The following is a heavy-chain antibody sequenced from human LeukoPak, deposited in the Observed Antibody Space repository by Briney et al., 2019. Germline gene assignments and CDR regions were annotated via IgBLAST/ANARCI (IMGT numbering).Heavy chain of an antibody. CDR1: GGSISRDSSY. Sequence: SQTLSLTCTVSGGSISRDSSYWSWIRQYPGKGLEWIGFISFNGNTNYNPSPNSRLTISRDKSNNQFSLRLRSVTAEDTALYYCGGANSGYYPIDYWGQGTLVTVSS. V-gene: IGHV4-31*03. CDR2: ISFNGNT. J-gene: IGHJ4*02. D-gene: IGHD3-22*01. CDR3: GGANSGYYPIDY.